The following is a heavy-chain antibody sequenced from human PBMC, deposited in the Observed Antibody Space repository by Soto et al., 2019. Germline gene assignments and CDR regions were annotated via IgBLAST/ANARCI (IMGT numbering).Heavy chain of an antibody. Sequence: ASVKVSCKASGYTFSTYALHWVRQAPGQGLEWMGWINGGNGHTRYSQKFKDRVTISRDTPASTAYMELSGLRSEDTAVYYCARGKLMEENYYSYWMHVWGQGXTVTLYS. CDR2: INGGNGHT. CDR1: GYTFSTYA. V-gene: IGHV1-3*01. D-gene: IGHD1-1*01. J-gene: IGHJ6*02. CDR3: ARGKLMEENYYSYWMHV.